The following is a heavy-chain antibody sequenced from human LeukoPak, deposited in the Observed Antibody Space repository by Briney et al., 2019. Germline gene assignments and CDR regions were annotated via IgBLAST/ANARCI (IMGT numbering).Heavy chain of an antibody. CDR3: ARDRYDRSRLFDP. J-gene: IGHJ5*02. D-gene: IGHD5-12*01. V-gene: IGHV3-30*03. CDR2: ISYDGSNK. Sequence: GRSLRLSCAASGFTFSSYGMHWVRQAPGKGLEWVAVISYDGSNKYYADSVKGRFTISRDNSKNSLYLQMNSLRAEDTAVYYCARDRYDRSRLFDPWGQGTLVTVSS. CDR1: GFTFSSYG.